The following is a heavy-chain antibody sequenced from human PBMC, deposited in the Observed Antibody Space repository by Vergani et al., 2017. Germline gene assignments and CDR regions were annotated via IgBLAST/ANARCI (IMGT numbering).Heavy chain of an antibody. CDR1: GYTFTSYD. Sequence: QVQLVQSGAEVKKPGASVKVSCKASGYTFTSYDINWVRQATGQGLEWMGWMNPNSGNTGYAQKFQGRVTMTRNTSISTAYMELSSLRSEDTAVYYCAXGLSGGDYVYYYYYMDVWGKGTTVTVSS. CDR3: AXGLSGGDYVYYYYYMDV. V-gene: IGHV1-8*01. D-gene: IGHD4-17*01. CDR2: MNPNSGNT. J-gene: IGHJ6*03.